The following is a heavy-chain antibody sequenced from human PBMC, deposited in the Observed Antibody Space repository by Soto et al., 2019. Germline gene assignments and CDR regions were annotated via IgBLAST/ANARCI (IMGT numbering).Heavy chain of an antibody. CDR1: GGSFSGYY. CDR2: INHSGST. J-gene: IGHJ5*02. D-gene: IGHD6-19*01. Sequence: QVQLQQWGAGLLKPSETLSLTCAVYGGSFSGYYWSWIRQPPGKGLEWIGEINHSGSTNYNPSLTRRVTIPVDTSTNQFSLKLTSVTAADTAVYYCARGASSRWFDPWGQGTLVTVSS. V-gene: IGHV4-34*01. CDR3: ARGASSRWFDP.